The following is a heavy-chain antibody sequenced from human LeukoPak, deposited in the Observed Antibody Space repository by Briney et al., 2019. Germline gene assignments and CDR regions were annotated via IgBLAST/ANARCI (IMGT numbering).Heavy chain of an antibody. CDR3: TTDRPRTTGTSPGARLDSDAFDI. CDR1: GFTFSNDW. CDR2: IKIKTDDGTT. D-gene: IGHD1-1*01. V-gene: IGHV3-15*01. J-gene: IGHJ3*02. Sequence: GGSLRLSCAASGFTFSNDWMSWVRQAPGKGLEWVGRIKIKTDDGTTDYAAPVQGRFTISRDDSKHTLYLQMNSLKTEDTAVYYCTTDRPRTTGTSPGARLDSDAFDIWGQGTMVTVSS.